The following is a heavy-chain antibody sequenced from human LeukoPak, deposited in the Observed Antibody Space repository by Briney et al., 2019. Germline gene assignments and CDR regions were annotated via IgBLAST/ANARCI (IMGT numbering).Heavy chain of an antibody. D-gene: IGHD2-15*01. V-gene: IGHV3-7*01. CDR2: IKQDGSEK. J-gene: IGHJ4*02. CDR3: ARDEKDSGAYHLGHYFDY. Sequence: GGSLRLSCAASGFSFSDYWMNWVRQAPGKGLEWVANIKQDGSEKYYVDSVKGRFTISRDNAKNSLHLQMNSLRAEDTAIYYCARDEKDSGAYHLGHYFDYWGQGTPVTVSS. CDR1: GFSFSDYW.